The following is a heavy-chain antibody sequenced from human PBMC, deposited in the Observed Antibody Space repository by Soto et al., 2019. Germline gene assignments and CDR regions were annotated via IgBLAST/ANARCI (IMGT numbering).Heavy chain of an antibody. CDR2: ISSSSSYI. CDR1: GFTFSSYS. D-gene: IGHD4-17*01. CDR3: ARAPGGYGDSRGGDY. J-gene: IGHJ4*02. Sequence: PGGSLRLSCAASGFTFSSYSMNWVRQAPGKGLEWVSSISSSSSYIYYADSVKGRFTISRDNAKNSLYLQMNSLRAEDTAVYYCARAPGGYGDSRGGDYWGQGTLVTVSS. V-gene: IGHV3-21*01.